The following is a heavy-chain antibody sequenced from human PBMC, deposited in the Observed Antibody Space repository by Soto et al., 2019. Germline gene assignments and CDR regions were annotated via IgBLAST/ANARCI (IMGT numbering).Heavy chain of an antibody. CDR2: INHSGST. V-gene: IGHV4-34*01. CDR1: GGSFSGYY. Sequence: PSETLSLTCAVYGGSFSGYYWSWIRQPPGKGLEWIGEINHSGSTNYNPSLKSRVTISVDTSKNQFSLKLSSVTAADTAVYYCAGRKSMVRGGGMDVWGQGTTVTVSS. CDR3: AGRKSMVRGGGMDV. J-gene: IGHJ6*02. D-gene: IGHD3-10*01.